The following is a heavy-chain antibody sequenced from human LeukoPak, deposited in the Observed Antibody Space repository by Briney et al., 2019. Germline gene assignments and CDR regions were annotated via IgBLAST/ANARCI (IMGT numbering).Heavy chain of an antibody. CDR3: ARGDCSSTSCYGVYYYYYGMDV. Sequence: PSETLSLTCAVYGGSFSGYYWSWIRQPPGKGLEWIGEINHSGSTNYNPSLKSRVTISVDTSKNQFSLKLSSVTAADTAVYYCARGDCSSTSCYGVYYYYYGMDVWGQGTTVTVSS. CDR2: INHSGST. V-gene: IGHV4-34*01. D-gene: IGHD2-2*01. CDR1: GGSFSGYY. J-gene: IGHJ6*02.